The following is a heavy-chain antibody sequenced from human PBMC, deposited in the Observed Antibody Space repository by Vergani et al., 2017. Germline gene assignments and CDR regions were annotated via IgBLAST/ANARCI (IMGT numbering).Heavy chain of an antibody. Sequence: QVQLVESGGGVVQPGRSLRLSCAASGFTFSSYGMHWVRQAPGKGLEWVAVIWYDGSNKYYADSVKGRFTISRDNSKNTLYLQMNSLRAEDTAVYYCARDLHSGIAAAGTGVEADYWGQGTLVTVSS. J-gene: IGHJ4*02. D-gene: IGHD6-13*01. CDR2: IWYDGSNK. CDR1: GFTFSSYG. V-gene: IGHV3-33*01. CDR3: ARDLHSGIAAAGTGVEADY.